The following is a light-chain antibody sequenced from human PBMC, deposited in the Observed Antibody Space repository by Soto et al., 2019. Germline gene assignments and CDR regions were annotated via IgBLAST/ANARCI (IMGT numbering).Light chain of an antibody. CDR2: DGS. V-gene: IGKV1-5*01. CDR3: QQYQTNSRT. Sequence: DIQMTQSPSTLSASVGDRITITCRASQSINTWLAWYQQKPGEAPQLLIYDGSTLAIGVPSRFSGSGSGTEFTLTISRLQPDDFATFYCQQYQTNSRTFGQGTRVEVK. J-gene: IGKJ1*01. CDR1: QSINTW.